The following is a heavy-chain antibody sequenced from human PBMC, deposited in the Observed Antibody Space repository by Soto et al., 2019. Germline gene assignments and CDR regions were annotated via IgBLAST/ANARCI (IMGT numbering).Heavy chain of an antibody. J-gene: IGHJ3*02. V-gene: IGHV3-30-3*01. D-gene: IGHD2-2*01. CDR3: ARDRDNIVVVPAALDAFDI. Sequence: PGGSLRLSCAASGFTFSSYAMHWARQATAKGLEGVAVMSYDGSNKYYADSVKGRFTISRDNSKNTLYLQMNSLRAEDTAVYYCARDRDNIVVVPAALDAFDIWGQGTMVTVSS. CDR1: GFTFSSYA. CDR2: MSYDGSNK.